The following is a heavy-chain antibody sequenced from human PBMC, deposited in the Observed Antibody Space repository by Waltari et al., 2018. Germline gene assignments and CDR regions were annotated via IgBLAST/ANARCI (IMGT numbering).Heavy chain of an antibody. CDR3: AKGGDLEWLFIDH. J-gene: IGHJ4*02. CDR1: VFPFNQSG. Sequence: QVKVVESGGGVVQPGRSLGLSCAATVFPFNQSGIHWVRQATGKGLESVAVISYDGRHRFYSDSVKGRFTISRDNSRNTVSLQMDSLTVEDTALYYCAKGGDLEWLFIDHWGQGTFVTVS. CDR2: ISYDGRHR. D-gene: IGHD3-3*01. V-gene: IGHV3-30*18.